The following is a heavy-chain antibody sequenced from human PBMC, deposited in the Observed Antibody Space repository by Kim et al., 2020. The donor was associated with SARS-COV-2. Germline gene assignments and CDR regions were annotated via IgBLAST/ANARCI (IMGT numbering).Heavy chain of an antibody. CDR1: GFTVSSNY. CDR2: IYSGGST. D-gene: IGHD2-2*01. V-gene: IGHV3-53*04. Sequence: GGSLRLSCAASGFTVSSNYMSWVRQAPGKGLEWVSVIYSGGSTYYADSVKGRFTISRHNSKNTLYLQMNSLRVEDTAVYYCARDSPPYCSSISCRRGFAVDIWGQGTMVTVSS. CDR3: ARDSPPYCSSISCRRGFAVDI. J-gene: IGHJ3*02.